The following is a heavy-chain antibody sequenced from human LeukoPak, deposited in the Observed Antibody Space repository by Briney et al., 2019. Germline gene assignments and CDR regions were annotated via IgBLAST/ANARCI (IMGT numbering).Heavy chain of an antibody. D-gene: IGHD6-13*01. CDR3: ARGVAAARYDAFDI. CDR1: GFTLSSYS. J-gene: IGHJ3*02. V-gene: IGHV3-21*01. Sequence: GGSLRLSCAASGFTLSSYSMNWVRQAPGKGLGWVSPFSSSSSHIYYADSVKGRFTISRDNAKNSLYLQMSSLRAEDTAVYYCARGVAAARYDAFDIWGQGTMVTVSS. CDR2: FSSSSSHI.